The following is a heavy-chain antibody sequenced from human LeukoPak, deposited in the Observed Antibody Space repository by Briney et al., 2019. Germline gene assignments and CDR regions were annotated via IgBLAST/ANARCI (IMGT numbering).Heavy chain of an antibody. D-gene: IGHD2-2*01. V-gene: IGHV3-23*01. Sequence: GGSLRLSCAASGFSFSSYAMSWVRQAPGKGLEWASAISGSGGSTYYADSVKGRFTISRDNSKNTLYLQMNSLRAEDTAVFYCAKRSEGYCSSTSCYVFDYWGQGTLVTVSS. CDR1: GFSFSSYA. CDR2: ISGSGGST. CDR3: AKRSEGYCSSTSCYVFDY. J-gene: IGHJ4*02.